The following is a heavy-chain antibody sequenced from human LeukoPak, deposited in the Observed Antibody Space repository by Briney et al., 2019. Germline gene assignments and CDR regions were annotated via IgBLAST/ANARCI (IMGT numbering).Heavy chain of an antibody. CDR1: GGSITSSFY. Sequence: SETLSLTCTVSGGSITSSFYWSWIRQSPGKGLEWIGYIYNSGGTKYNPSLKSRVTISLDTSKNQFSLKLSSVTAADTAVYYCASLRERSYYARGFDYWGQGTLVTVSS. CDR2: IYNSGGT. J-gene: IGHJ4*02. D-gene: IGHD1-26*01. V-gene: IGHV4-59*08. CDR3: ASLRERSYYARGFDY.